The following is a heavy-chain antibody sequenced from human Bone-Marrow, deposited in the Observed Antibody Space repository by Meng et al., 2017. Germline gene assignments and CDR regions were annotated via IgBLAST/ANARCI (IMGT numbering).Heavy chain of an antibody. J-gene: IGHJ1*01. Sequence: QVPQVQSGAEVKKAGSRAKVSCKAFGGTFSSYAISWVRQAPGQGLEWMGGIIPIFGTANYAQKFQGRVTITADESTSTAYMELSSLRSEDTAVYYCAREGIAAASLQDWGQGTLVTASS. CDR2: IIPIFGTA. CDR1: GGTFSSYA. CDR3: AREGIAAASLQD. D-gene: IGHD6-13*01. V-gene: IGHV1-69*01.